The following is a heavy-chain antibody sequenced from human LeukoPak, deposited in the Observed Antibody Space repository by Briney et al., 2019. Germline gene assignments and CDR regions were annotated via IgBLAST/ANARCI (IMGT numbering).Heavy chain of an antibody. Sequence: GTSLRLSCAASGFSFSSYAMHWVRQAPGKGLEWVAVISYDGSNKYYADSVKGRFTISRDNSKNTLYLQMNSLRAEDTAVYYCARRDSSGYYAHFDYWGQGTLVTVSS. CDR2: ISYDGSNK. J-gene: IGHJ4*02. CDR1: GFSFSSYA. CDR3: ARRDSSGYYAHFDY. V-gene: IGHV3-30-3*01. D-gene: IGHD3-22*01.